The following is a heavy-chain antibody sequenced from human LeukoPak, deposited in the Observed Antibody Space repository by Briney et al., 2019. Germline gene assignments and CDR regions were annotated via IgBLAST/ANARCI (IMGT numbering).Heavy chain of an antibody. Sequence: PETLSLTCTVPRDSITSSYSNWIRQPPRKGLEWVGNFSYSGGTNYSPSLKCRATLSSDTSNTRSYLKFNSMNAADTAVYYCARGMTMNRNGDFEYWGQGTRVTVSS. CDR2: FSYSGGT. J-gene: IGHJ4*02. D-gene: IGHD1/OR15-1a*01. CDR1: RDSITSSY. CDR3: ARGMTMNRNGDFEY. V-gene: IGHV4-59*01.